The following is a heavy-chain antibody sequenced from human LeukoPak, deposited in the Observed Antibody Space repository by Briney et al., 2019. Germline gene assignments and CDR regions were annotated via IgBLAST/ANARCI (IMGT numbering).Heavy chain of an antibody. J-gene: IGHJ5*02. CDR3: AKAHFGDFWRDPLDP. D-gene: IGHD3-3*01. Sequence: GGPLRLSCAASGFTFSGSAMHWVRQASGKGLEWVGRIRSKANSYATAYAASVKGRFTISRDDSKNTAYLQMNSLKTEDTAVYYCAKAHFGDFWRDPLDPWGQGTLVTVSS. V-gene: IGHV3-73*01. CDR2: IRSKANSYAT. CDR1: GFTFSGSA.